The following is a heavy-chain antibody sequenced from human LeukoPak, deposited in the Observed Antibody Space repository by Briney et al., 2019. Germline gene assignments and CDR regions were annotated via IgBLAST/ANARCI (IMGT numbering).Heavy chain of an antibody. CDR2: INPNSGGT. J-gene: IGHJ4*02. V-gene: IGHV1-2*02. CDR1: GYAFTGYH. CDR3: ARGYLYYYDVSGYPFDY. Sequence: GASVKVSCKASGYAFTGYHMHWVRQAPGQGLEWMGWINPNSGGTNYAQKFQGRVTMTRDTSISTAYTELRRLRSDDTAVYYCARGYLYYYDVSGYPFDYWGQGTLVTVSS. D-gene: IGHD3-22*01.